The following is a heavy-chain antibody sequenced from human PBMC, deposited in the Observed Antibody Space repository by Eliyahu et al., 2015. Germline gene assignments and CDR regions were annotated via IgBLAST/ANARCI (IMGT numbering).Heavy chain of an antibody. D-gene: IGHD2-2*01. Sequence: QVQLVQSGAEVKKPGASVKVSCKAXGYXXTDYYXHWVRQAPGQGLEWMGWINPNSGASISTQKFQGRVTLTRDTSISTAYMELTRLRFDDTAIYYCARRRYCSRTGCYWGNWFDPWGQGTLVTVSS. J-gene: IGHJ5*02. V-gene: IGHV1-2*02. CDR3: ARRRYCSRTGCYWGNWFDP. CDR1: GYXXTDYY. CDR2: INPNSGAS.